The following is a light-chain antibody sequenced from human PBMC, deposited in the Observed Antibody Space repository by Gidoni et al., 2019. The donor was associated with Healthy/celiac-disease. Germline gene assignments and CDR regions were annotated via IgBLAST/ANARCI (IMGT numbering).Light chain of an antibody. Sequence: SYELTQPPSVSVSPGQTASITCSGDNLGDKYACWYQQKPGQSPVLVIYQDSKRPSGIPERFSCSNSGNTATLTISGTQAMDEADYYCQAWDSSTASVVFGGGTKLTVL. CDR1: NLGDKY. V-gene: IGLV3-1*01. J-gene: IGLJ2*01. CDR3: QAWDSSTASVV. CDR2: QDS.